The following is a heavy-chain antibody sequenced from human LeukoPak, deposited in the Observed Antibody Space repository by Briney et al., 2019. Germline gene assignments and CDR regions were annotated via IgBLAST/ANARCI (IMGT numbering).Heavy chain of an antibody. Sequence: GGSLRLSCVASGFTFSSYAMNWVRQAPGKGLEWVSAISGSGGTTYYADSVKGRFTISRDNAKNSLYLQMNSLRAEDTAVYYCARDRRGCSGGSCYDGYWGQGTLVTVSS. V-gene: IGHV3-21*01. J-gene: IGHJ4*02. CDR1: GFTFSSYA. CDR3: ARDRRGCSGGSCYDGY. CDR2: ISGSGGTT. D-gene: IGHD2-15*01.